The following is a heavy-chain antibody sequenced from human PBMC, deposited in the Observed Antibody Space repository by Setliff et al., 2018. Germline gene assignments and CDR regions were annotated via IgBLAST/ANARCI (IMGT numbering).Heavy chain of an antibody. Sequence: GSLRLSCTTSGFTFGDYTMTWVRQAPGKGLEWVAFIRHDESDIYYTNSVKGRFTVSRDNSKNTLYLQMNILRPEDTALYYCVRDSSADYYDNDYFKYWGQGALVTVSS. CDR2: IRHDESDI. J-gene: IGHJ1*01. CDR3: VRDSSADYYDNDYFKY. V-gene: IGHV3-30*02. D-gene: IGHD2-21*02. CDR1: GFTFGDYT.